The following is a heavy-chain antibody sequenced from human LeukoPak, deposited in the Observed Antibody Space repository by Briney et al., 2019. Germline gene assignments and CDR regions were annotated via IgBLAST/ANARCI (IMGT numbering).Heavy chain of an antibody. Sequence: KPSETLSLTCTVSGGSISSSSYYWGWIRQPPGKGLEWIGSIYYSGSTYYNPSLKSRVTISVDTSKNQFSLKLSSVTAADTAVYYCARDMAGPYISSLSFDYWGQGTLVTVSS. CDR2: IYYSGST. V-gene: IGHV4-39*07. D-gene: IGHD6-6*01. CDR1: GGSISSSSYY. J-gene: IGHJ4*02. CDR3: ARDMAGPYISSLSFDY.